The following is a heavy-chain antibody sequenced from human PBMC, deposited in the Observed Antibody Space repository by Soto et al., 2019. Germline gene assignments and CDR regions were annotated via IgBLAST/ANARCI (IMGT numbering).Heavy chain of an antibody. CDR3: AKLRIFGDRGQWYFDL. D-gene: IGHD3-3*02. CDR1: GGSINSDW. V-gene: IGHV4-4*02. J-gene: IGHJ2*01. CDR2: IYHRGTT. Sequence: QVQLQESGPGLVKPSGTLSLTCAVSGGSINSDWWSWVRQPPGKGPEWIGEIYHRGTTNYNPSLKSRVTISLDKSKNQFSLTLNSVTAADTAVYYCAKLRIFGDRGQWYFDLWGRGTLVTVSS.